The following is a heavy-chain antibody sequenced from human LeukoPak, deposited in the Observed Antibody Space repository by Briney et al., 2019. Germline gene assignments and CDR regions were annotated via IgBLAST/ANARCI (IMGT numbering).Heavy chain of an antibody. CDR2: ISSSSSYT. CDR3: VLLSLTPG. V-gene: IGHV3-21*01. J-gene: IGHJ4*02. D-gene: IGHD3-10*01. Sequence: PGGSLRLSCAASGFTFSSYNMNWVRQAPGKGLEWVSSISSSSSYTYYAGSLKGRFTISRDNARNSLFLQMNGLRAEDTAVYYCVLLSLTPGWGQGTLVTVSS. CDR1: GFTFSSYN.